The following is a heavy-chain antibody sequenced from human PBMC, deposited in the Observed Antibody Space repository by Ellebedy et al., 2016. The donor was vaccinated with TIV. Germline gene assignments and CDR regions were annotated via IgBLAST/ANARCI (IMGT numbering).Heavy chain of an antibody. D-gene: IGHD2-8*02. CDR2: ISGSGAGT. J-gene: IGHJ4*01. CDR3: EKASGNTGNTNYDFDY. Sequence: PGGSLSLSCAASGFTFRSYFMSWVRQAPGTGMEWVSTISGSGAGTYYADSVKSRFTISRDNSKNTLYVQMNSLRGEDTAVYYCEKASGNTGNTNYDFDYWGQGTLVTVSS. CDR1: GFTFRSYF. V-gene: IGHV3-23*01.